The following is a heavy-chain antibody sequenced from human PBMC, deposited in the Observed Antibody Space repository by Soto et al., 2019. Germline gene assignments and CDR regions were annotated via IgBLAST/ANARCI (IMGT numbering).Heavy chain of an antibody. D-gene: IGHD1-26*01. CDR1: RASIYTYA. Sequence: PXETLSVPWTVSRASIYTYAWTWIRQPAGKGLQWIGHIYSSGSANYSPSLKSRVSMSVDSSKNQISLKLSSVTAADTAVYYCATIVGANDDWGQGTLVTVSS. J-gene: IGHJ4*02. CDR2: IYSSGSA. CDR3: ATIVGANDD. V-gene: IGHV4-4*07.